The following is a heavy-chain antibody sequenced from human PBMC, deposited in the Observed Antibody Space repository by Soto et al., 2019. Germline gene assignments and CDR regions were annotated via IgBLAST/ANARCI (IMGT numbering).Heavy chain of an antibody. D-gene: IGHD2-2*01. Sequence: KPSETQSLTCAGAGASIISTNWWPWVRQSPEKGLEWIGEINPGGSINYNPSLQSRVTISMDKSRNQFSLKLNSVTAADTAVYYCARVRQSCSRTNCYHDPWGQGTLVTVSS. CDR3: ARVRQSCSRTNCYHDP. J-gene: IGHJ5*02. CDR1: GASIISTNW. CDR2: INPGGSI. V-gene: IGHV4-4*02.